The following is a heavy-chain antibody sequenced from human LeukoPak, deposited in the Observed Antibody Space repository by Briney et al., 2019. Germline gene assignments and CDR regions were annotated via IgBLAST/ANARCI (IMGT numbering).Heavy chain of an antibody. V-gene: IGHV4-34*01. Sequence: SETLSLTCAVYGGSFSGYYWSWIRQPPGQGLEWIGEIYHSGTTNYNPSLKSRVTISVDTSKIQFSLELRSVTAADTAVNFCARGGISYYLDYWGQGTLVTVSS. D-gene: IGHD3-10*01. CDR3: ARGGISYYLDY. J-gene: IGHJ4*02. CDR1: GGSFSGYY. CDR2: IYHSGTT.